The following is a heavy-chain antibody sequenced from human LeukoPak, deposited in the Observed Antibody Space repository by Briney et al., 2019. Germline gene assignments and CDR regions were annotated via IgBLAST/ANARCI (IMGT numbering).Heavy chain of an antibody. CDR2: IKQDGSEK. Sequence: HSGGSLRLSCAASGFTFSTYAMSWVRQVPGKGLEWVANIKQDGSEKYYVDSVKGRFTISRDNAKNSLYLQMNSLRAEDTAVYYCARSEFDIWGQGTMVTVSS. CDR3: ARSEFDI. V-gene: IGHV3-7*01. CDR1: GFTFSTYA. J-gene: IGHJ3*02.